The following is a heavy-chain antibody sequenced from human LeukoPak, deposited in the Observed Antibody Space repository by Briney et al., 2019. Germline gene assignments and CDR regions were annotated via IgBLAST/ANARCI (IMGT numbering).Heavy chain of an antibody. J-gene: IGHJ3*02. D-gene: IGHD2-2*01. Sequence: GASVKVTCKASGYTFTCYYMHWVRQAPGQGLEWMGWINPNSGGTNYAQKFQGRVTMTRDTSISTAYMELSRLRSDDTAVYYCAFEQLPPHDAFDIWGQGTIVTVSS. V-gene: IGHV1-2*02. CDR3: AFEQLPPHDAFDI. CDR1: GYTFTCYY. CDR2: INPNSGGT.